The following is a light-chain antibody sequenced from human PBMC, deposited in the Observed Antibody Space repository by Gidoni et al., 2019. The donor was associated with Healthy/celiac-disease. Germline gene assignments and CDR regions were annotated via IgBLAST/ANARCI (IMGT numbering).Light chain of an antibody. CDR3: QQYGSSPKLT. CDR1: QSVSSCY. V-gene: IGKV3-20*01. CDR2: GAS. Sequence: EIVLTTSPGTLSLSPGERATLSSRASQSVSSCYLAWYQQKPGHAPRLLIYGASSGATGIPDRFSGSGSGTDFNLTISRLEPEDFAVYYCQQYGSSPKLTFGGGSKVEIK. J-gene: IGKJ4*01.